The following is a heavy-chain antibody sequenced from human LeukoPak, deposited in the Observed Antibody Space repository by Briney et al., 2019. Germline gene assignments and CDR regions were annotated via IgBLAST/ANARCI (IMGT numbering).Heavy chain of an antibody. CDR1: GGSFSGYY. D-gene: IGHD5-12*01. CDR2: INHSGST. Sequence: SETLSLTCAVYGGSFSGYYWSWIRQPPGKGLEWIGEINHSGSTNYNPSLKSRVTISVDTSENQFSLKLSSVTAADTAVYYCARGHDIVATIWGQGTLVTVSS. CDR3: ARGHDIVATI. J-gene: IGHJ4*02. V-gene: IGHV4-34*01.